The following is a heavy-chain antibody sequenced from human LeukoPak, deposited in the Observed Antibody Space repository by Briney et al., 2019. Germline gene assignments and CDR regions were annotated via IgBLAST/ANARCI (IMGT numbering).Heavy chain of an antibody. CDR1: GFTFSSYW. D-gene: IGHD2-2*03. J-gene: IGHJ3*01. CDR3: ARPPHGYGFDV. V-gene: IGHV3-74*01. Sequence: GGSLRLSCAASGFTFSSYWFHWFRQAPGKGLVWVSHINPDGSNINYADSVKGRFTISRDNAKNTPYLQMNRLRAEDTAVYYCARPPHGYGFDVWGQGAMVTVSS. CDR2: INPDGSNI.